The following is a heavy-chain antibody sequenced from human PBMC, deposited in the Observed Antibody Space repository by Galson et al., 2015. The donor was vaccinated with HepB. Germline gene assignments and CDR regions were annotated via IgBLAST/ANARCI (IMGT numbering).Heavy chain of an antibody. D-gene: IGHD1-26*01. V-gene: IGHV1-46*01. CDR1: GYTFTTYY. J-gene: IGHJ4*02. CDR2: IRPSGDDGT. Sequence: SAKVSCKASGYTFTTYYMHWVRQAPGQGLEWMGIIRPSGDDGTTYAQKFQGGVTMTRDTSTSTVYMDLSSLRSEDTAVYYCVREYRGGSFDYWGQGTLVTVSS. CDR3: VREYRGGSFDY.